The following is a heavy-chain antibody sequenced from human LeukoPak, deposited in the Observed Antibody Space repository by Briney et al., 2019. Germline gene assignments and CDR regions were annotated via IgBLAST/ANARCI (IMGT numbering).Heavy chain of an antibody. CDR1: GFSFRDYA. V-gene: IGHV3-64*02. Sequence: PGGSLRLSCVASGFSFRDYAIHWVRQAPGKGLEYVSVINRDGRITYYADSVKGRFTMSRDNSKNTVYLQMGGLRSEDMAVYYCTRDGGSFCDFDYWGQGALVTVSS. J-gene: IGHJ4*02. D-gene: IGHD1-26*01. CDR2: INRDGRIT. CDR3: TRDGGSFCDFDY.